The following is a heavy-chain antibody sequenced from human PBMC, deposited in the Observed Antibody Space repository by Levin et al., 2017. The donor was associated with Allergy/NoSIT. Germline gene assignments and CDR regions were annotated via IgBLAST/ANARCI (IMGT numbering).Heavy chain of an antibody. CDR1: GFTFSSYA. J-gene: IGHJ4*02. V-gene: IGHV3-30-3*01. CDR2: ISYDGSNK. CDR3: AREGSGEFLSVRRYRGFDY. Sequence: GESLKISCAASGFTFSSYAMHWVRQAPGKGLEWVAVISYDGSNKYYADSVKGRFTISRDNSKNTLYLQMNSLRAEDTAVYYCAREGSGEFLSVRRYRGFDYWGQGTLVTVSS. D-gene: IGHD3-10*01.